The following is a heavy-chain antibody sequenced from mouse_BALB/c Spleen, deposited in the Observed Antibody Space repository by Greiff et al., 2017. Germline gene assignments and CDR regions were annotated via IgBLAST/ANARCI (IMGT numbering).Heavy chain of an antibody. J-gene: IGHJ3*01. D-gene: IGHD3-2*01. Sequence: VQLQQSGAELVRPGTSVKVSCKASGYAFTNYLIEWVKQRPGQGLEWIGVINPGSGGTNYNEKFKGKATLTADKSSSTAYMQLSSLTSDDSAVYFGARSGDSSGLAWFAYWGQGTLVTVSA. CDR1: GYAFTNYL. V-gene: IGHV1-54*01. CDR3: ARSGDSSGLAWFAY. CDR2: INPGSGGT.